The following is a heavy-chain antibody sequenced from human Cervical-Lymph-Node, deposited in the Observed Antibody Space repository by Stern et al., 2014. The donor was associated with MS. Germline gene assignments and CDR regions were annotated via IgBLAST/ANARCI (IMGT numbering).Heavy chain of an antibody. D-gene: IGHD3-16*01. CDR3: AGGGGWTSAH. V-gene: IGHV3-33*01. CDR2: IGYDGINK. J-gene: IGHJ1*01. CDR1: GLTLSNNG. Sequence: DQLVDSGGGVVQPGKSLRLSCAASGLTLSNNGMHWVRQAPGKGLEWVALIGYDGINKYYADSVKGRFTISRDTSNNSLFLQMNSLRAEDTAVYYCAGGGGWTSAHWGQGTLVTVSS.